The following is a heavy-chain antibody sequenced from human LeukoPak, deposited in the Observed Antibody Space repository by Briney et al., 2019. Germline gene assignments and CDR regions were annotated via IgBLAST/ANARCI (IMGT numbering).Heavy chain of an antibody. Sequence: ASETLSLTCTVSGGSISSYYWSWIRQPPGKGLEWIGYIYYSGSTNYNPSLKSRVTISVDTSKNQFSLKLSSVTAADTAVYYCARAVSWTDYYYYMDVWGKGTTVTVSS. J-gene: IGHJ6*03. CDR1: GGSISSYY. D-gene: IGHD6-13*01. V-gene: IGHV4-59*01. CDR3: ARAVSWTDYYYYMDV. CDR2: IYYSGST.